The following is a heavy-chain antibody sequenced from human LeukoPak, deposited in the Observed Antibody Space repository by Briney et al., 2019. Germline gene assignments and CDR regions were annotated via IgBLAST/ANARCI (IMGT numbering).Heavy chain of an antibody. CDR2: IWYDGSNK. D-gene: IGHD5-24*01. Sequence: GGSLRLSCAASGFTFSSYGMHWVRQAPGKGLEWVAVIWYDGSNKYYADSVKGRFTISRDNSKNTLYLQMNSLRAEDMAVYYCARDNLRDGYNYYFDYWGQGTLVTVSS. J-gene: IGHJ4*02. V-gene: IGHV3-33*01. CDR1: GFTFSSYG. CDR3: ARDNLRDGYNYYFDY.